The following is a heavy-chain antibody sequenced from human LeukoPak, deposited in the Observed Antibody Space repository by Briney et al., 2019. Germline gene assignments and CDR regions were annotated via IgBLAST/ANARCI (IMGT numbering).Heavy chain of an antibody. J-gene: IGHJ1*01. D-gene: IGHD3-22*01. CDR3: ARAPSEIGGYYPEYFRH. V-gene: IGHV3-74*01. CDR1: GFTFSTYW. CDR2: IKSDGGT. Sequence: GGSLRLSCAASGFTFSTYWMHWVRQAPGKGLVWVSRIKSDGGTNYADSVKGRFTISRDNAKKTVPLQMNSLRPEDTGVYYCARAPSEIGGYYPEYFRHWGQGTLVTVSS.